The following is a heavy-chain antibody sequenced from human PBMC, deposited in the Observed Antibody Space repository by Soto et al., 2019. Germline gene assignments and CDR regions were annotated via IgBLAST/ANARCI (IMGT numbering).Heavy chain of an antibody. CDR3: ARVGTSEIVAATDFFDN. D-gene: IGHD6-19*01. Sequence: QVQLVQSGAEVKKPGASVKVSCKASGYTFSSYYIHWVRQAPGQGLEWLGVINPGGDSAGYAQKFKGRVTRTRDTFTSKEYMAVSRLSSEDTAVYYCARVGTSEIVAATDFFDNWGQGTLVTVSS. CDR1: GYTFSSYY. CDR2: INPGGDSA. J-gene: IGHJ4*02. V-gene: IGHV1-46*01.